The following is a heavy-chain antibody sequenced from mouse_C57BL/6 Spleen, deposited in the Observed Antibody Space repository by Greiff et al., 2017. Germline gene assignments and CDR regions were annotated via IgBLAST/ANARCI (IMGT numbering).Heavy chain of an antibody. Sequence: QVQLQQSGAELVQPGASVKISCKASGYAFSSYWMNWVKQRPGKGLEWIGLIYPGDGDTNYNGKFKGKATLTADKSASTAYMLLISLTSEDSAVYFCARVDYSNCDAMDYWGQGTSVTVSS. D-gene: IGHD2-5*01. V-gene: IGHV1-80*01. CDR1: GYAFSSYW. J-gene: IGHJ4*01. CDR3: ARVDYSNCDAMDY. CDR2: IYPGDGDT.